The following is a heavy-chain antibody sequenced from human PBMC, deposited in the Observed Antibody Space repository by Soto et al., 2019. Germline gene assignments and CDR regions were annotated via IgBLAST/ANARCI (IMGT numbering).Heavy chain of an antibody. CDR1: GFTFSNYG. CDR2: ISYDGNVA. J-gene: IGHJ4*02. Sequence: QVQLVESGGGVVQPGRSLRLSCAASGFTFSNYGMHWVRQAPGKGLAWVIVISYDGNVAYYADSVKGRFTISRDNSKNTLYLQMNSLRTEDTAMYYCAKEGPITNWYFDYWGQGTLVTVSS. CDR3: AKEGPITNWYFDY. D-gene: IGHD1-1*01. V-gene: IGHV3-30*18.